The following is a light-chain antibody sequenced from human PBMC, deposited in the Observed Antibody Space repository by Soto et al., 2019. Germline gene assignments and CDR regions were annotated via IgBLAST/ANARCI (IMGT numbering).Light chain of an antibody. Sequence: DIVLTQSPATLSASPGKRATLSCRASQSVSSNLAWYQQKPGQAPRLLIYDTSTRATDIPARFSGGGSGTEVTLTISSLQSEDFAVYYWQHYNIGHHMLAFGGGTKVEI. CDR3: QHYNIGHHMLA. V-gene: IGKV3-15*01. J-gene: IGKJ4*01. CDR1: QSVSSN. CDR2: DTS.